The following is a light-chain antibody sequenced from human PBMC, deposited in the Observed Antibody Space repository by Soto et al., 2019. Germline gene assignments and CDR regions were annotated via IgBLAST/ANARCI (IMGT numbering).Light chain of an antibody. V-gene: IGLV2-8*01. J-gene: IGLJ2*01. CDR1: SSDGGKYDY. CDR2: EVS. Sequence: QSVLTQPPSASGSPGQSVTISCTGTSSDGGKYDYVSWFQHHPGKAPKLIIYEVSKRPSGVPDRFSGSKSGNTASLTLSGLQAEDEADYYCSSYTSSSTLVFGGGTQLTVL. CDR3: SSYTSSSTLV.